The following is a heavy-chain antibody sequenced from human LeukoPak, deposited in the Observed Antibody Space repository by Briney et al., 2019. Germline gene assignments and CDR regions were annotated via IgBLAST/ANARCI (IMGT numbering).Heavy chain of an antibody. J-gene: IGHJ4*02. CDR1: GFTFSRYA. D-gene: IGHD3-10*01. CDR3: ARDGSGGSADYYFDY. Sequence: GGSLRLSCAASGFTFSRYAMHWVRQAPGKGLEWVAVISYDGSNKYYADSVKGRLTISRDNFKNTLYLQMNSLRAEDTAVYYCARDGSGGSADYYFDYWGQGTLVTVSS. CDR2: ISYDGSNK. V-gene: IGHV3-30*04.